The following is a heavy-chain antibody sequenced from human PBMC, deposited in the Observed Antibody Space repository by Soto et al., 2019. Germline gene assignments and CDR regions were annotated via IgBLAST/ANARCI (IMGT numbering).Heavy chain of an antibody. V-gene: IGHV5-51*01. CDR2: IYPSDSDT. J-gene: IGHJ6*02. D-gene: IGHD3-10*01. Sequence: ASLKISCKGSGYSFTTYWIAWVRQMPGKGPEWMGIIYPSDSDTRYSPSFQGQVTISADKSISTAYLQWSSLKASDTAMYYCSRPYGRSYAMDVCGQRTTVMVSS. CDR1: GYSFTTYW. CDR3: SRPYGRSYAMDV.